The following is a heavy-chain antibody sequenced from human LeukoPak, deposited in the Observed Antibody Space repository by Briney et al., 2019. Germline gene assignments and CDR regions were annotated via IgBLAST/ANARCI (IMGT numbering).Heavy chain of an antibody. CDR1: GYTFTRYY. V-gene: IGHV1-2*02. D-gene: IGHD2-2*01. J-gene: IGHJ6*02. CDR3: ARDSSTSYYYYGMDV. CDR2: VNPNSGGT. Sequence: ASVNVSCKASGYTFTRYYMHWVRQAPGQRLEWMGWVNPNSGGTNYAQKFQGRVTMTRDTSISTAYMELSRLRSDDTAVYYCARDSSTSYYYYGMDVWGQGTTVTVSS.